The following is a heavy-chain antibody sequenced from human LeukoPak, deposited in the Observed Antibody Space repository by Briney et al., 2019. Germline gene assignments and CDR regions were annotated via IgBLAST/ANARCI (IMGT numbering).Heavy chain of an antibody. CDR2: ISSSGDSL. V-gene: IGHV3-11*01. CDR3: AREVVVLPDHYYYGLDV. CDR1: GFTFSDYY. D-gene: IGHD2-15*01. J-gene: IGHJ6*02. Sequence: GGSLRLSCAASGFTFSDYYMTWIRQAPGKGLEWISFISSSGDSLYYADSVEGRFTISRDNAKDSVYLQMTSLRAEDTAIYYCAREVVVLPDHYYYGLDVWGQGTTVTVS.